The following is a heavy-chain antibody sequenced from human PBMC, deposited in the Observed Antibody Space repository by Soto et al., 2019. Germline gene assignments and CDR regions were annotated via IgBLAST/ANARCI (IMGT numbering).Heavy chain of an antibody. V-gene: IGHV1-69*01. CDR3: ARGTKLGYCSGGSCPPLDY. Sequence: QVQLVQSGAEVKKPGSSVKVSCKASGGTFSSYAISWVRQSPGQGLEWMVGIIPIFGTANYAHQFQGRVTVTADESTNTAYMELSSLRTEDTAVYYCARGTKLGYCSGGSCPPLDYWGQGTLVTVSS. J-gene: IGHJ4*02. CDR1: GGTFSSYA. D-gene: IGHD2-15*01. CDR2: IIPIFGTA.